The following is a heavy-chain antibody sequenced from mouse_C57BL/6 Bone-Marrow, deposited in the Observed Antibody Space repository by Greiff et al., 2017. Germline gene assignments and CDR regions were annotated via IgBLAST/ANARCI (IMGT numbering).Heavy chain of an antibody. D-gene: IGHD2-4*01. CDR2: VDPENGDT. Sequence: VQLQQSGAELVRPGASVKLSCTASGFNIKDDYMHWVKLRPEQGLEGIGWVDPENGDTEYASKFQGKATVTADTSSNTAYLQLSSLTSEDTAVYYGPTWGDYGCDYGGQGTTLTVSS. CDR3: PTWGDYGCDY. V-gene: IGHV14-4*01. J-gene: IGHJ2*01. CDR1: GFNIKDDY.